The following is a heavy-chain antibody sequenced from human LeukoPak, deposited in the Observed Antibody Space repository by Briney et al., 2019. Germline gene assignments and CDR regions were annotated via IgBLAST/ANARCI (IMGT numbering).Heavy chain of an antibody. Sequence: GGSLRLSCVVSGFTFSSYAMSWVRQAPGKGLEWVAVISYDGSNKYYADSVKGRFTISRDNSKNTLYPQMNSLRAEDTAVYYCAKSNRVRCFDYWGQGTLVTVSS. CDR1: GFTFSSYA. J-gene: IGHJ4*02. CDR2: ISYDGSNK. CDR3: AKSNRVRCFDY. V-gene: IGHV3-30*18. D-gene: IGHD2-8*01.